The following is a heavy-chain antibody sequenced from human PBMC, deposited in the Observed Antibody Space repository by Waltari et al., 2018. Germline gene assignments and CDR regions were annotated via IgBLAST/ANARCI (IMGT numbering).Heavy chain of an antibody. CDR1: GFTFSNYA. Sequence: DVQLLESGGGLVQPGGSLRLSCGAPGFTFSNYAMNWVRQAPGEGLEWVSGIREIGGGTYYADSVRGRFTISRDNSKNTLFLQMNSLRVEDTAVYYCAKTAQRVGDYLDYWGQGTLVSVSS. J-gene: IGHJ4*02. V-gene: IGHV3-23*01. CDR2: IREIGGGT. CDR3: AKTAQRVGDYLDY. D-gene: IGHD3-10*01.